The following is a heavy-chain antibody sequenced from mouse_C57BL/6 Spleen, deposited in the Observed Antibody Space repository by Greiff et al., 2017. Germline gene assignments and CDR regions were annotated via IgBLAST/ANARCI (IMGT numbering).Heavy chain of an antibody. CDR2: INPSSGYT. CDR1: GYTFTSYT. V-gene: IGHV1-4*01. Sequence: QVQLKQSGAELARPGASVKMSCKASGYTFTSYTMHWVKQRPGQGLEWIGYINPSSGYTKYNQKFKDKATLTADKSSSTAYMQLSSLTSEDSAVYYCARGGYSNSYAMDYWGQGTSVTVSS. CDR3: ARGGYSNSYAMDY. D-gene: IGHD2-5*01. J-gene: IGHJ4*01.